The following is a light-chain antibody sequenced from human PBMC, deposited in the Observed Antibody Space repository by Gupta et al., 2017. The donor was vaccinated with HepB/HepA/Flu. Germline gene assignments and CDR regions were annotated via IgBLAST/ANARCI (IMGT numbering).Light chain of an antibody. J-gene: IGLJ3*02. CDR1: SSDVGGYNY. Sequence: ITISCTGTSSDVGGYNYVSWYQQHPGKAPKLMIYDVSNRPSGVSNRFSGSKSGNTASLTISGLQAEDEADYYCSSYTSSSTLEVFGGGTKLTVL. CDR3: SSYTSSSTLEV. CDR2: DVS. V-gene: IGLV2-14*03.